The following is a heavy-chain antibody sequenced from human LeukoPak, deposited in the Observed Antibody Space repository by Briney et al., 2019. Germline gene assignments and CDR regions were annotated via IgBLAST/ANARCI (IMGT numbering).Heavy chain of an antibody. CDR2: INSDGSST. Sequence: PGGSLRLSCAASGFTFSSYWMDWVRQAPGKGLVWVSRINSDGSSTSYADSVKGRFTISRDNAKNTLYLQMNSLRAEDTAVYYCARDRYYGSGSYYIKFDYWGQGTLVTVSS. CDR3: ARDRYYGSGSYYIKFDY. V-gene: IGHV3-74*01. J-gene: IGHJ4*02. D-gene: IGHD3-10*01. CDR1: GFTFSSYW.